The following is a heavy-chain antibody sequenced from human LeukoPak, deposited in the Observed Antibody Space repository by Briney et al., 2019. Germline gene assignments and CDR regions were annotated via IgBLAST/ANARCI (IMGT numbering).Heavy chain of an antibody. CDR3: AKQIPAALYYFDY. D-gene: IGHD2-2*01. V-gene: IGHV3-23*01. CDR2: IDSSGGST. Sequence: GGSLRLSCAASGFTFSSYAMSWVRQAPGKGLEWVSIIDSSGGSTYYADSVKGRFTISRDNSKNTLYLQMNSLRAEDTAVYYCAKQIPAALYYFDYWGQGTLVTVSS. J-gene: IGHJ4*02. CDR1: GFTFSSYA.